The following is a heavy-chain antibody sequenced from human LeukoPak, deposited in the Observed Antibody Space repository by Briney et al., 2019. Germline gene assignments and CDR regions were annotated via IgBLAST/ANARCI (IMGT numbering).Heavy chain of an antibody. CDR3: ARELVSLGTGYFDL. CDR2: ITGSATWT. J-gene: IGHJ2*01. Sequence: GGSLRLSREASGFTFGTYGMTWVRQAPGKGLEWVSGITGSATWTYYADSVRGRFTISRDNSKNTLHLQMNNLTADDTAIYYCARELVSLGTGYFDLWGRGTLVTVSS. CDR1: GFTFGTYG. D-gene: IGHD7-27*01. V-gene: IGHV3-23*01.